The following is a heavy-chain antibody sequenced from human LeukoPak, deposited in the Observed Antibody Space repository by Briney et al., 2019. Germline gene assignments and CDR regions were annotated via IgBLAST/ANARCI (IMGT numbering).Heavy chain of an antibody. Sequence: ASVKVSCKASGYTFTSYGISWVRQAPGQGLEWMGWINPNSGGTNYAQKFQGRVTMTRDTSISTAYMELSRLRSDDTAVYYCAAFPDAFDIWGQGTMVTVSS. J-gene: IGHJ3*02. CDR3: AAFPDAFDI. CDR1: GYTFTSYG. CDR2: INPNSGGT. V-gene: IGHV1-2*02. D-gene: IGHD2-21*01.